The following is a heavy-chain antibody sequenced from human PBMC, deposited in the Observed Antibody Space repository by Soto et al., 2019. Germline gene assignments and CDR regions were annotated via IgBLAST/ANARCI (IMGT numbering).Heavy chain of an antibody. CDR3: ARGMYYDFWSGYRTEDYYYGMDV. CDR1: GFTFSSYA. CDR2: ISYDGSNK. V-gene: IGHV3-30-3*01. D-gene: IGHD3-3*01. Sequence: QVQLVESGGGVVQPGRSLRLSCAASGFTFSSYAMHWVRQAPGKGLEWVAVISYDGSNKYYADSVKGRFTISRDNSKNTLYLQTNSLRAEDTTVYYCARGMYYDFWSGYRTEDYYYGMDVWGQGTTVTVSS. J-gene: IGHJ6*02.